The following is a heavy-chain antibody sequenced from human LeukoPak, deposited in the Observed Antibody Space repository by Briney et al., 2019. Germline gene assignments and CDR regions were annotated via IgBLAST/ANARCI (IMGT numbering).Heavy chain of an antibody. Sequence: SGTLSLTCAVSGGSISSSNWWSWIRQPPGKGLEWIGSIYHSGSTYYNPSLKSRVTISVDTSKNQFSLKLSSVTAADTAVYYCARGGYCTNGVCFYKVDDAFDIWDQGTMVTVSS. CDR3: ARGGYCTNGVCFYKVDDAFDI. J-gene: IGHJ3*02. CDR1: GGSISSSNW. D-gene: IGHD2-8*01. CDR2: IYHSGST. V-gene: IGHV4-4*02.